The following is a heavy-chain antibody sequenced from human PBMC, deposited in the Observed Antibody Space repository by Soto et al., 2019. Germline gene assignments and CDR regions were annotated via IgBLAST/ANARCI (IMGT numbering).Heavy chain of an antibody. CDR1: GFTFSSYA. CDR3: ARDDIAAANNWFDP. V-gene: IGHV3-30-3*01. D-gene: IGHD6-13*01. CDR2: ISYDGSNK. Sequence: QVQLVESGGGVVQPGRSLRLSCAASGFTFSSYAMHWVRQAPGKGLEWVAVISYDGSNKYYADSVKGRFTISRDNSKNTLYLQMNSLRAEDTAVYYWARDDIAAANNWFDPWGQGTLVTVSS. J-gene: IGHJ5*02.